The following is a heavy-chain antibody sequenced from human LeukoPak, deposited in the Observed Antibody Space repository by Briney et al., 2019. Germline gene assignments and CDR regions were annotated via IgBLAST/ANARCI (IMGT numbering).Heavy chain of an antibody. CDR3: ARDGRHDSSGYAYWYFDL. CDR1: GYTFTSYY. J-gene: IGHJ2*01. Sequence: GASVKVSCKASGYTFTSYYMHWVRQAPEQGLEWMGIINPSGGSTSYAQKFQGRVTMTRDTSTNTVYMELSSLRSEDTAVYFCARDGRHDSSGYAYWYFDLWGRGTLVTVSS. CDR2: INPSGGST. D-gene: IGHD3-22*01. V-gene: IGHV1-46*01.